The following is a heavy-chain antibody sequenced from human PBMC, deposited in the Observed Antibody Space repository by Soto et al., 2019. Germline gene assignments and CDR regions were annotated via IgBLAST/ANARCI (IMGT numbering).Heavy chain of an antibody. CDR2: IHGSGETT. D-gene: IGHD1-26*01. V-gene: IGHV3-23*01. CDR3: ARRSSGSYYAVFDV. CDR1: GFTFSTYP. J-gene: IGHJ3*01. Sequence: EEQLLESGGGLVQPGGSLRLSCAASGFTFSTYPMTWVRQAPGKGLEWVSSIHGSGETTYYAESVKGRFIISRDNSKNTLYLQMDSLTADDTAVYFCARRSSGSYYAVFDVWGQGTIVTVSS.